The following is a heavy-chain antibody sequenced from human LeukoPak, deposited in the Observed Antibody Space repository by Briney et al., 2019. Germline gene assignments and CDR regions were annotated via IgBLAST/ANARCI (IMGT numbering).Heavy chain of an antibody. D-gene: IGHD3-22*01. CDR2: IWYDGSNK. CDR1: GFTFSSYG. V-gene: IGHV3-33*01. Sequence: PGGSLRLSCAASGFTFSSYGMHWVRQAPGKGLEWVAVIWYDGSNKYYADSVKGRFTISRDNAKNSLYLQMNSLRAEDTAVYYCARRYDTYYFDYWGQGTLVTVSS. CDR3: ARRYDTYYFDY. J-gene: IGHJ4*02.